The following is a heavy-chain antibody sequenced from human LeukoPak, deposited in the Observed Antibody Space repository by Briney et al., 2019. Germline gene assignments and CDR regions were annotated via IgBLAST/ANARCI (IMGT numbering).Heavy chain of an antibody. CDR1: GGSISSSSFY. V-gene: IGHV4-39*01. Sequence: PSETLSLTCTASGGSISSSSFYWGWIRQPRGMGLEWIASIYYDGNTYYNPSLKSRLTIYVDTPKNQFSLKLSSVTAADTAVYYCARLFRTSYGDYGGYFDYWGQGTLVTVSS. J-gene: IGHJ4*02. CDR3: ARLFRTSYGDYGGYFDY. D-gene: IGHD4-17*01. CDR2: IYYDGNT.